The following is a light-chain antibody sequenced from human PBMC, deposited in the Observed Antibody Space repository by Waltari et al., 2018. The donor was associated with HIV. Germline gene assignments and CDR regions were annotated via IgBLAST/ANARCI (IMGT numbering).Light chain of an antibody. CDR3: QQYNNWPPLS. J-gene: IGKJ4*01. CDR1: QNVNNN. CDR2: GAS. V-gene: IGKV3-15*01. Sequence: EIVMMQSPATLPVSPGEKATLSCRAIQNVNNNLAWYQQKPGQAPRLLIYGASTRATGIPDRFSGSGSGTEFTLTISSLQSEDFVLYYCQQYNNWPPLSFGGGTKVEFK.